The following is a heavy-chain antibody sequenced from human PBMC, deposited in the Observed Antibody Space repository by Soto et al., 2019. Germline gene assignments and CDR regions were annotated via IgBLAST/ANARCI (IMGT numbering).Heavy chain of an antibody. CDR3: AKVQPELRWNYFDY. Sequence: SVKVSCKASGDTFSSYAISWVRQAPGQGLEWMGGIIAIFGTANYAQKFQGRVTITADESTSTAYMELRSLRSEDTAVYYCAKVQPELRWNYFDYWGQGTLVTVSS. CDR1: GDTFSSYA. D-gene: IGHD1-7*01. CDR2: IIAIFGTA. V-gene: IGHV1-69*13. J-gene: IGHJ4*02.